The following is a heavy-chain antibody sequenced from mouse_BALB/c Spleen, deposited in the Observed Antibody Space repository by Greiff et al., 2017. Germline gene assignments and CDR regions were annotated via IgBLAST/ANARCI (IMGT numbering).Heavy chain of an antibody. V-gene: IGHV14-4*02. CDR1: GFNIKDYY. Sequence: VQLQQSGAELVRSGASVKLSCTASGFNIKDYYMHWVKQRPEQGLEWIGWIDPENGDTEYAPKFQGKATMTADTSSNTAYLQLSSLTSEDTAVYYGAYYDGYSLYCFDYWGQGTTLTVSS. D-gene: IGHD2-3*01. J-gene: IGHJ2*01. CDR2: IDPENGDT. CDR3: AYYDGYSLYCFDY.